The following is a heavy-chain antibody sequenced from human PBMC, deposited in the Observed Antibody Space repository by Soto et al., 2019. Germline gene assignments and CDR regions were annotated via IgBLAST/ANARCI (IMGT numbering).Heavy chain of an antibody. J-gene: IGHJ4*02. CDR1: GFTFSNAW. D-gene: IGHD1-1*01. V-gene: IGHV3-15*01. CDR2: IKSKTDGGTT. CDR3: TTDPVSTRNNPPDY. Sequence: EVQLVESGGGLVKPGGSLRLSCAASGFTFSNAWMSWVRQAPGKGLEWVGRIKSKTDGGTTDYAAPVKGRFTISRDDSKNTLYLQMNSLKTEDTAVYYCTTDPVSTRNNPPDYWGQGTLVTVSS.